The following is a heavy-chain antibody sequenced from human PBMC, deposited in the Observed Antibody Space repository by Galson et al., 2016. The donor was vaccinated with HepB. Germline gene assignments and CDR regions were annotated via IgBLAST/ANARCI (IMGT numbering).Heavy chain of an antibody. CDR2: IYWNDGN. CDR1: GFSLSTSGVG. J-gene: IGHJ4*02. Sequence: PALVRPTQTLTLTCSFSGFSLSTSGVGVGWIRQPPGKALEWLALIYWNDGNRYSPSLKSRLTITKDTPKNQVVLTMTNMDPVDAATYHCAREISTNYPFIFFDYWGQGTLVAVSS. D-gene: IGHD5-24*01. CDR3: AREISTNYPFIFFDY. V-gene: IGHV2-5*01.